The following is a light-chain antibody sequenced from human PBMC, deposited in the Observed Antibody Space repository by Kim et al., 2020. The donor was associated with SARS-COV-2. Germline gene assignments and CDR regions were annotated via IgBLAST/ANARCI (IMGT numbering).Light chain of an antibody. CDR2: NHN. J-gene: IGLJ3*02. CDR3: ATWDDSLRGWV. Sequence: RVANAGSADTANIEINPVNWCQHLPGTAPKLLMYNHNQRPSGVPDRFSGSKSGTSASLAISGLQSEDEADYYCATWDDSLRGWVFGGGTQLTVL. V-gene: IGLV1-44*01. CDR1: TANIEINP.